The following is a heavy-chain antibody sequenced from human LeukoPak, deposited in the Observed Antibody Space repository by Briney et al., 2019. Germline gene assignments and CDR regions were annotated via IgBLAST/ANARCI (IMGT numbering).Heavy chain of an antibody. CDR1: GYTFTGYY. D-gene: IGHD3-22*01. V-gene: IGHV1-2*02. CDR2: INPNSGGT. Sequence: ASVKVSCKASGYTFTGYYMHWVRQAPGQGLEWMGWINPNSGGTNYAQKFQGRVTMTRDTSISTAYMELSRLRSDDTAVYYCARSVYYYDSSGYNDYWGQGTLVTVSS. J-gene: IGHJ4*02. CDR3: ARSVYYYDSSGYNDY.